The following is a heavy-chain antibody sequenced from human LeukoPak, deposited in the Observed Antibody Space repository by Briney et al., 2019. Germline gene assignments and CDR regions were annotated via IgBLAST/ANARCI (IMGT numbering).Heavy chain of an antibody. CDR2: ISSTSNYI. V-gene: IGHV3-21*01. D-gene: IGHD1-26*01. J-gene: IGHJ3*02. CDR3: ARGGIITSYAFEI. Sequence: WVRQAPGKGLEWVSCISSTSNYIFYADSVRGRFTISRDNAKNSLYLQMDSLRAEDTAVYYCARGGIITSYAFEIWGQGAMVTVSS.